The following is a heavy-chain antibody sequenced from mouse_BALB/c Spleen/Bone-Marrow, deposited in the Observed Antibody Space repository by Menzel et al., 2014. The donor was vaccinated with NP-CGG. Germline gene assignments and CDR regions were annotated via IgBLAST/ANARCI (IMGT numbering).Heavy chain of an antibody. CDR1: GYTFTSYY. CDR3: SRGRRDALDY. Sequence: VQLQQSGAELVKPGASVKLSCKASGYTFTSYYMYWGKQRPGQGLEWFGEINPSNGGTNFNEKFKNKATLTVGKSSSTAYMQLSSLTSEDSAVYYCSRGRRDALDYWGQGTSVTVSS. CDR2: INPSNGGT. J-gene: IGHJ4*01. V-gene: IGHV1S81*02.